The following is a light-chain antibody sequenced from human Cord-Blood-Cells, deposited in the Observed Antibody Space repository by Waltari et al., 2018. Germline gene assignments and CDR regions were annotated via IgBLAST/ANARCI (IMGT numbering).Light chain of an antibody. J-gene: IGKJ1*01. CDR1: QGISSY. V-gene: IGKV1-8*01. Sequence: AIRMTQSPSSFPAATGDRVTITCRGSQGISSYLAWYQQKPGKAPKLLIYAASTLQSGVPSRFSGSGSGTDFTLTISCLQSEDFATYYCQQYYSYPWTFGQGTKVEIK. CDR3: QQYYSYPWT. CDR2: AAS.